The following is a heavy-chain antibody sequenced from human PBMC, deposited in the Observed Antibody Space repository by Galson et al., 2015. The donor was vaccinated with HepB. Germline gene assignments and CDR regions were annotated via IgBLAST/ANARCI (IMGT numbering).Heavy chain of an antibody. D-gene: IGHD5-12*01. CDR2: INPSGGST. CDR3: ARDDGGRYSGYRFDY. Sequence: SVKVSCKASGYTFTSYYMHWVRQAPGQGLEWMGIINPSGGSTSYAQKLQGRVTMTRDTSTSTVYMELSSLRSEDTAVYYCARDDGGRYSGYRFDYWGQGTLVTVSS. CDR1: GYTFTSYY. J-gene: IGHJ4*02. V-gene: IGHV1-46*04.